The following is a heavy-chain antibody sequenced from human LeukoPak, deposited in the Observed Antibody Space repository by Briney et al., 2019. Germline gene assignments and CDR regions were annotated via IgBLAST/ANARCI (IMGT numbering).Heavy chain of an antibody. CDR2: IYTSEST. CDR3: AREGGNHFYFDY. V-gene: IGHV4-4*07. CDR1: GGSISSYY. J-gene: IGHJ4*02. Sequence: PSETLSLTCTVSGGSISSYYWSWIRQPAGKGLEWIGRIYTSESTNYNPSLKSRVTMSEVTSKNQVSLKLSSVTAADTAVYYCAREGGNHFYFDYWGQGTLVTVSS. D-gene: IGHD4-23*01.